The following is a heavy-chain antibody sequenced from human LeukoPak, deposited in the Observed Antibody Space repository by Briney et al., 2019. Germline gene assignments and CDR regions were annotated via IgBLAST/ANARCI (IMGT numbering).Heavy chain of an antibody. CDR2: IYWDDDK. J-gene: IGHJ5*02. CDR3: AQQPDSRWSSRWFDP. Sequence: SGPSLVKPTQTLTLTCTFSGFSLSSSGVGVGWIRQPPGKAPEWLALIYWDDDKRYSPSLKSRLTIAKDTSKNQVVLTMTNIDPVDTATYYCAQQPDSRWSSRWFDPWGQGTLVTVSS. D-gene: IGHD6-13*01. V-gene: IGHV2-5*02. CDR1: GFSLSSSGVG.